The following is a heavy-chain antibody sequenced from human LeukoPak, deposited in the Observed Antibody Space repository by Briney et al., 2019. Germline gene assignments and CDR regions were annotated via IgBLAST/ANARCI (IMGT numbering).Heavy chain of an antibody. CDR3: ARGKGKRIVGATGYFQH. D-gene: IGHD1-26*01. V-gene: IGHV1-24*01. J-gene: IGHJ1*01. CDR1: GYTLTELS. CDR2: FDPEDGET. Sequence: ASVKVSCKVSGYTLTELSMHWVRQAPGKGLEWMGGFDPEDGETIYAQKFQGRVTMTRNTSISTAYMELSSLRSEDTAVYYCARGKGKRIVGATGYFQHWGQGTLVTVSS.